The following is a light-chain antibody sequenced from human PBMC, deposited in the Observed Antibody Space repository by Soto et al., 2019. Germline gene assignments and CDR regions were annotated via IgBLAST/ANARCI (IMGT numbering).Light chain of an antibody. CDR2: DVS. J-gene: IGLJ1*01. Sequence: QSALTQPASVSGSPGQSITISCTGTSSDVGGYNYVSWYQQHPGKAPKLMIYDVSNRPSGVSNRFSGSKSGNTASLTISGLQAEDEADYYCSSYTSSSTSWSFGTGTKLTVL. CDR1: SSDVGGYNY. CDR3: SSYTSSSTSWS. V-gene: IGLV2-14*01.